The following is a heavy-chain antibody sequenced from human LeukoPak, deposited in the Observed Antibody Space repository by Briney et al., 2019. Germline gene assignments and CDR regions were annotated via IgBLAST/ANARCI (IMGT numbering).Heavy chain of an antibody. V-gene: IGHV1-69*01. CDR1: GGTFSSYA. Sequence: GASVRVSCKASGGTFSSYAISWVRQAPGQGLEWMGGIIPIFGTANYAQKFQGRVTITADESTSTAYMELSSLRSEDTAVYYCAVVVPAAPLATVTTGWFDPWGQGTLVTVSS. D-gene: IGHD4-11*01. CDR3: AVVVPAAPLATVTTGWFDP. J-gene: IGHJ5*02. CDR2: IIPIFGTA.